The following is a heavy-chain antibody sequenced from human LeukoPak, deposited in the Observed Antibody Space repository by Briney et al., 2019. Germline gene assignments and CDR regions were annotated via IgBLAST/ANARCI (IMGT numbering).Heavy chain of an antibody. J-gene: IGHJ6*02. CDR1: GFTVSSNY. Sequence: PGGSLRLSCAASGFTVSSNYMSWVRQAPGKGLEWVANIKQDGSEKYYVDSVQGRFTISRDNANDSLYLQMNSLRAEDTAVYYCARGTREPVWGQGTTVTVSS. CDR3: ARGTREPV. CDR2: IKQDGSEK. V-gene: IGHV3-7*05. D-gene: IGHD1-26*01.